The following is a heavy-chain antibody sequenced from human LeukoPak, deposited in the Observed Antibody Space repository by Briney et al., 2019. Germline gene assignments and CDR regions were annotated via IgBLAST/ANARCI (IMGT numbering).Heavy chain of an antibody. J-gene: IGHJ4*02. Sequence: SETLSLTCTVSGVSISSSSYYWGWIRQPPGKGLEWIGSIYYSGSTYYNPSLKSRVTISVDTSKNQFSLKLSSVTAADTAVYYCARRKKSAYSNYFDYWGQGTLVTVSS. V-gene: IGHV4-39*01. D-gene: IGHD4-11*01. CDR1: GVSISSSSYY. CDR2: IYYSGST. CDR3: ARRKKSAYSNYFDY.